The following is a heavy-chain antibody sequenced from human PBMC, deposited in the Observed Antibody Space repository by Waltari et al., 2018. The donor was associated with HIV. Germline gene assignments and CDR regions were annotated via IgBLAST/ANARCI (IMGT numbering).Heavy chain of an antibody. V-gene: IGHV4-38-2*01. J-gene: IGHJ4*02. Sequence: QVQLQESGPGLVKPSETLSLTCAVSGYSISSGYYWGWIRQPPGKGREWIGSIYHSGSTNYNPSLKSRVTISVDTSKNQFSRKLSSVTAADTAVYYCARVYGYSGSYPGAPDDYWGQGTLVTVSS. CDR2: IYHSGST. CDR1: GYSISSGYY. CDR3: ARVYGYSGSYPGAPDDY. D-gene: IGHD1-26*01.